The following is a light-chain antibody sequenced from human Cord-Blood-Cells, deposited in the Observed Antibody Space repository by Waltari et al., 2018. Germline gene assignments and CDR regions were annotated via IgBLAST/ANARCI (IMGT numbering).Light chain of an antibody. CDR3: NSRDSSGNHLV. Sequence: SSELTQDPAVSVALGQTVRITCQGDSLRSYYASWYQQKPGQAPGLVIYGKNNRTSGIPDRFSGSSSGNTASLTITGAQAEDEADYYCNSRDSSGNHLVFGGGTKLTVL. CDR2: GKN. V-gene: IGLV3-19*01. CDR1: SLRSYY. J-gene: IGLJ3*02.